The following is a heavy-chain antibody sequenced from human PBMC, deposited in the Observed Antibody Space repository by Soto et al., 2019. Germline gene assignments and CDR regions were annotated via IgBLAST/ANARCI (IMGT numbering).Heavy chain of an antibody. J-gene: IGHJ6*02. CDR3: ARSGDGFGSGETYYCAVDV. Sequence: QVHLVQSGAEVKKPGASVKVSCTSSVYDFNIYDIHWVRQSTGQGLEWMGWMTPKRETPGYAPKCQGRFTMTRDSSSSAVYMELSSLGSEDTAVYFCARSGDGFGSGETYYCAVDVVGHWSTFTVSS. CDR2: MTPKRETP. CDR1: VYDFNIYD. V-gene: IGHV1-8*01. D-gene: IGHD3-3*01.